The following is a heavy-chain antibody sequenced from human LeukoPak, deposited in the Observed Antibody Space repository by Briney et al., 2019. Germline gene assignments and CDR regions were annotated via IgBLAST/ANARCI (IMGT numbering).Heavy chain of an antibody. V-gene: IGHV1-18*01. D-gene: IGHD2-15*01. Sequence: ASVKVSCKAYGYTFTSYGISWVRQDPGQGLEWMGRISAYNGNTNYAQKLQGRVTITADESTSTAYMELSSLRSEDTAVYYCAGTLVVVAAAPEVFDYWGQGTLVTVSS. CDR3: AGTLVVVAAAPEVFDY. CDR2: ISAYNGNT. CDR1: GYTFTSYG. J-gene: IGHJ4*02.